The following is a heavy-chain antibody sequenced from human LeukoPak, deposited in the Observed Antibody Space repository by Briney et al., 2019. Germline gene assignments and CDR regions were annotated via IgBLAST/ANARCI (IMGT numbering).Heavy chain of an antibody. CDR2: TYYRSKWYN. Sequence: SQTLSLTCAISGDSVSSNSAAWNWNRQSPSRGLEWLGRTYYRSKWYNDYAVSVKSRITINPDTSKNQFSLQLNSVTPEDTAVYYCARDRGSGWYFGDYYGMDVWGQGTTVTVSS. V-gene: IGHV6-1*01. J-gene: IGHJ6*02. CDR3: ARDRGSGWYFGDYYGMDV. CDR1: GDSVSSNSAA. D-gene: IGHD6-19*01.